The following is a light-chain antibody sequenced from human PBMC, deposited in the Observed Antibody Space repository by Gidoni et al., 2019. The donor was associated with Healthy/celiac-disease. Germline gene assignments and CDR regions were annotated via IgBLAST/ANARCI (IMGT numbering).Light chain of an antibody. J-gene: IGKJ4*02. Sequence: DIRMTQSPSSLSASVGDRVTITCRASQSISSYLNWYQQKPGKAPKLLIYAASSLQSGGPSRFSGSGSGTDFTLTISSLQPEDFATYYCQQSYSTPGFGGGTKVEIK. CDR3: QQSYSTPG. CDR2: AAS. V-gene: IGKV1-39*01. CDR1: QSISSY.